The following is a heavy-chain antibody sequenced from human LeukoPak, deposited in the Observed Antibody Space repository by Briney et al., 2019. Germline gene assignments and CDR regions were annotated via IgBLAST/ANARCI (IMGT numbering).Heavy chain of an antibody. V-gene: IGHV3-23*01. CDR2: ISGSGGST. CDR1: GFTFSSYA. CDR3: AEDRVESRGYSYYFYY. Sequence: GGSLRLSCAASGFTFSSYAMSWVRQAPGKGLEWVSAISGSGGSTYYADSVKGRFTISRDNSKNTLYLQMNSLRAEDTAVYYCAEDRVESRGYSYYFYYLGQGTLVTVSS. J-gene: IGHJ4*02. D-gene: IGHD3-22*01.